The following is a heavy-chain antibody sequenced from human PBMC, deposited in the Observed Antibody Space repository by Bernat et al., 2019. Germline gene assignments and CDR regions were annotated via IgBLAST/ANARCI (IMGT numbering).Heavy chain of an antibody. CDR3: AGDPVAAVGTAFDI. Sequence: QVQLQESGPQLVKPSGTLSLTCVVSGDSISSSAWWSWVRQPPGKGLEWIAEIYHNGNINYNPSLRSRVTISIDKSKNQISLRLSSVTAADTAVYYCAGDPVAAVGTAFDIWGQGTMVTVSS. J-gene: IGHJ3*02. CDR1: GDSISSSAW. CDR2: IYHNGNI. V-gene: IGHV4-4*02. D-gene: IGHD6-13*01.